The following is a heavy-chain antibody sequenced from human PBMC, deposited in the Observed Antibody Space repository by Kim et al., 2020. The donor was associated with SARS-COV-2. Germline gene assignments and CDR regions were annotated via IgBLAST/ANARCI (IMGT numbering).Heavy chain of an antibody. Sequence: SETLSLTCTVSGGSISSYYWSWIRQPPGKGLEWIGYIYYSGSTNYNPSLKSRVTISVDTSKNQFSLKLSSVTAADTAVYYCARASVDYGAAAYYYYGMDVWGQGTTVTVSS. CDR3: ARASVDYGAAAYYYYGMDV. CDR1: GGSISSYY. D-gene: IGHD4-17*01. J-gene: IGHJ6*02. CDR2: IYYSGST. V-gene: IGHV4-59*01.